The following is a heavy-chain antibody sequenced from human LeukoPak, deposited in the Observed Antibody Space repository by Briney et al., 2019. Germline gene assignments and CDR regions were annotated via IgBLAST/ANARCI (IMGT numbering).Heavy chain of an antibody. D-gene: IGHD1-26*01. Sequence: GGSLRLSCAASGFTFSDYYMSWIRQAPGKGLGWVSYISSSGSTIYYADSVKGRFTTSRDNAKNSLYLQMNSLRAEDTAVYYCARSSGPWDYFDYWGQGTLVTVSS. CDR1: GFTFSDYY. J-gene: IGHJ4*02. CDR3: ARSSGPWDYFDY. CDR2: ISSSGSTI. V-gene: IGHV3-11*01.